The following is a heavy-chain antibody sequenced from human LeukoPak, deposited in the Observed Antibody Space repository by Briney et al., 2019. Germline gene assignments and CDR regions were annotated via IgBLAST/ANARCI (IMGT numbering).Heavy chain of an antibody. Sequence: GGSLRLSCAASGFTFSSYAMSWVRQAPGKGLEWVSAISGSGGSTYYADSVKGRFTISRDNSKHTLYLQMNSLRTEDTGVYYRAKVPAKYVEKVQLDFWGQGTLVTVSS. V-gene: IGHV3-23*01. CDR2: ISGSGGST. J-gene: IGHJ4*02. D-gene: IGHD1-1*01. CDR3: AKVPAKYVEKVQLDF. CDR1: GFTFSSYA.